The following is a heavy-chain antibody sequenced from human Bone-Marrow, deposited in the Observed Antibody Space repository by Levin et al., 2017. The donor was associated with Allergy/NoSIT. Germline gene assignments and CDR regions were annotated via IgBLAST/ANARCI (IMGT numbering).Heavy chain of an antibody. V-gene: IGHV3-15*01. D-gene: IGHD1-26*01. CDR2: MKSKGSGGTT. CDR1: GFTFSDAW. CDR3: AWHHTTSYCMDV. J-gene: IGHJ6*03. Sequence: GGSLRLSCAGSGFTFSDAWMSWVRQAPGKGLEWVGRMKSKGSGGTTDYAAPVKGRFTISRDDSKNTLYLQMNSLKTEDTAVYYCAWHHTTSYCMDVWGKGTTVTVSS.